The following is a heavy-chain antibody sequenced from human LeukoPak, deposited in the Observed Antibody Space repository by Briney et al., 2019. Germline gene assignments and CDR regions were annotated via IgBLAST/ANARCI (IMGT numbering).Heavy chain of an antibody. Sequence: GGSLRLSCAASGFAFSDYYMSWVRQAPGKGLEWVSYISSSSSYTNYADSVKGRFTISRDNAKTPLYLQMNSLRAQDTAVYYCARVGGSYSGDYWGQGTLVTVSS. J-gene: IGHJ4*02. D-gene: IGHD1-26*01. CDR2: ISSSSSYT. V-gene: IGHV3-11*05. CDR3: ARVGGSYSGDY. CDR1: GFAFSDYY.